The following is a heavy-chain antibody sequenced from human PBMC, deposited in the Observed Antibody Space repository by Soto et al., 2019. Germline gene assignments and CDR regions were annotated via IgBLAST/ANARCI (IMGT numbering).Heavy chain of an antibody. CDR3: AKGPYIAVASFSY. D-gene: IGHD6-19*01. CDR2: ISGSGGST. Sequence: EVQLLESGGGLVQPGGSLRLSCAASGFTFSSYAMSWVRQAPGKGLEWVSAISGSGGSTYYADSVKGRFTISRDNSKNPLYLQMNSLRAEDTAVYYCAKGPYIAVASFSYWGQGTLVTVSS. CDR1: GFTFSSYA. J-gene: IGHJ4*02. V-gene: IGHV3-23*01.